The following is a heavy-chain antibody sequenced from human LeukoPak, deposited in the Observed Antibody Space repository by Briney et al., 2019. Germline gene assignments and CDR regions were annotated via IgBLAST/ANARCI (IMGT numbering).Heavy chain of an antibody. J-gene: IGHJ4*02. CDR2: ISSSSSYT. Sequence: PGGSLRLSCAASGFTFSDYYMSWIRQAPGKGLEWVSYISSSSSYTNYADSVKGRFTISRDNAKNSLYLQMNSQRAEDTAVYYCARDQSGYRNWGQGTLVTVSS. CDR1: GFTFSDYY. CDR3: ARDQSGYRN. V-gene: IGHV3-11*06. D-gene: IGHD1-1*01.